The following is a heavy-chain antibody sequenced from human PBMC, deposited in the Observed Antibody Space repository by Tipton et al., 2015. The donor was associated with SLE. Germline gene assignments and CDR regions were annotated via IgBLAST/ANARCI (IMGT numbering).Heavy chain of an antibody. CDR3: ARDLSSSEISDY. V-gene: IGHV4-39*07. CDR2: IYYGGST. CDR1: GGSISSSSYY. J-gene: IGHJ4*02. Sequence: TLSLTCTVSGGSISSSSYYWGWIRQPPGRGLEWIGSIYYGGSTYYNPSLESRVTISVDTSKNQFSLKVSSVTAADTAVYYCARDLSSSEISDYWGQGTLVTVSS. D-gene: IGHD6-19*01.